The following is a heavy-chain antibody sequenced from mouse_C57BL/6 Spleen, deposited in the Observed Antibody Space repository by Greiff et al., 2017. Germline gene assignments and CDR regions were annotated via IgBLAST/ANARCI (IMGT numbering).Heavy chain of an antibody. CDR2: ISYDGSN. Sequence: DVQLQESGPGLVKPSQSLSLTCSVTGYSITSGYYWNWIRQFPGNKLEWMGYISYDGSNNYNPSLKNRISITRDTSKNQFFLKLNSVTTEDTATYYCAREGDGNYYAMVYWGQGTSVTVSS. J-gene: IGHJ4*01. CDR1: GYSITSGYY. CDR3: AREGDGNYYAMVY. D-gene: IGHD1-1*01. V-gene: IGHV3-6*01.